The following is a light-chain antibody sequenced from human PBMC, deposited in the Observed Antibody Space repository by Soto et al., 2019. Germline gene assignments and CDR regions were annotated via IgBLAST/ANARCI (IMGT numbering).Light chain of an antibody. Sequence: QSALTQPASVSGSPGQSITISCTGTSNDVGSYNYVSWYQQHPGKAPRLMIYEVINRPSGVSNRFSGSKSGNTASLTISGLQPEDEADYYCSSYSSSNTPVLFGGGTKLTVL. V-gene: IGLV2-14*01. CDR1: SNDVGSYNY. J-gene: IGLJ2*01. CDR2: EVI. CDR3: SSYSSSNTPVL.